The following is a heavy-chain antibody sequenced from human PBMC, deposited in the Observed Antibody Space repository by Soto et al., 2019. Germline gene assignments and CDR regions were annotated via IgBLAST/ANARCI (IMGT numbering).Heavy chain of an antibody. CDR2: ISGSSTYI. D-gene: IGHD6-19*01. J-gene: IGHJ6*02. CDR1: GFIVTSYT. V-gene: IGHV3-21*01. Sequence: EVQLVESGGGLVKPGGSLRLSCAASGFIVTSYTVNWVRQAPGKGLEWVSSISGSSTYIYYADSVKGRFTISRDNAKNSLSLQLNSLRAEDTAVYCCARDRKIAVAGTSNYFYYGLDVWGQGTTVTVSS. CDR3: ARDRKIAVAGTSNYFYYGLDV.